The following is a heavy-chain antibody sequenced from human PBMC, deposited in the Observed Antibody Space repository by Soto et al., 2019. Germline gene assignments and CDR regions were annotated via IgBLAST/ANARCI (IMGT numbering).Heavy chain of an antibody. CDR2: ITGSGYK. Sequence: GGSLRLSCPASGFTFSYSAMSWVRQAPGKGLEWVSTITGSGYKYYADSVKGRFTISRDNSKNTLYLQMNSLRAEDTAVYYCAKDGSDYGAFDSWGQGTLVTVS. J-gene: IGHJ4*02. CDR1: GFTFSYSA. V-gene: IGHV3-23*01. D-gene: IGHD4-17*01. CDR3: AKDGSDYGAFDS.